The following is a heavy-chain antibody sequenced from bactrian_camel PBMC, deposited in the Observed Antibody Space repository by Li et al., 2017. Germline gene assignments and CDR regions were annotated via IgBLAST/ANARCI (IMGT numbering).Heavy chain of an antibody. J-gene: IGHJ4*01. Sequence: DVQLVESGGGLVQPGGSLRLSCAASGFTFSNYRMSWVRQAPGKGLEWVSAINSGGGSTYYADFVKGRFTISRDNAENTLYLQVNSLKPEDTAVYYCATGLVPYCSGAYCYTQYKYWGQGTQVTVS. V-gene: IGHV3S40*01. CDR1: GFTFSNYR. D-gene: IGHD2*01. CDR2: INSGGGST. CDR3: ATGLVPYCSGAYCYTQYKY.